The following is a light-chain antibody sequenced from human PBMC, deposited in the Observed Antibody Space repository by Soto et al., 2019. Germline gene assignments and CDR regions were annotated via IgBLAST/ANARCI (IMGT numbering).Light chain of an antibody. CDR1: PSDLGHYNY. CDR3: SSFTTLSLYV. J-gene: IGLJ1*01. V-gene: IGLV2-14*01. CDR2: GVT. Sequence: QSVLTQPASVSGSPGQSITISCTGTPSDLGHYNYVSWYQQHPGKAPQLIIHGVTHRPSGVSTRFSASKSAYTASLTISGLQAEDEADSSCSSFTTLSLYVFLPGT.